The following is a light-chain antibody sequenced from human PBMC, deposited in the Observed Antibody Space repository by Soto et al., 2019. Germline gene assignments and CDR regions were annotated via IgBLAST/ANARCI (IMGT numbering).Light chain of an antibody. CDR3: TSYRGNALYV. V-gene: IGLV2-8*01. Sequence: QSALTQPPSASGSPGQSVTISCTRTSSDVGGHNYVSWYQQHPVKAPKLMIYEVTQRPSGVSPRFSGSKSGDTASLTISGLQFEDEAHYFCTSYRGNALYVFGPGTKVTVL. CDR2: EVT. CDR1: SSDVGGHNY. J-gene: IGLJ1*01.